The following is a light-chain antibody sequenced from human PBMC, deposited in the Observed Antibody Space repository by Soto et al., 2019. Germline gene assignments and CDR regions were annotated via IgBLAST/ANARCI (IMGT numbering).Light chain of an antibody. J-gene: IGLJ2*01. Sequence: QSALTQPASVSGSPGQSITISCTGTSSDVGGYNYVSWYQQHPGKAPKLMIYDVSNRPSGVYNRFSGSKSGTTASLTISGLQAEDESDYYCSSYTSSSTPVFGGGTKVTVL. CDR2: DVS. CDR1: SSDVGGYNY. V-gene: IGLV2-14*01. CDR3: SSYTSSSTPV.